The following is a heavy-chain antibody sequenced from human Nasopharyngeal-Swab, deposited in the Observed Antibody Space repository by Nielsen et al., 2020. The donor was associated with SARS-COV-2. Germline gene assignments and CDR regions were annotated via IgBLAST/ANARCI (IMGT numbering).Heavy chain of an antibody. CDR3: AKDREYYDFWSGYSPLPIFDY. V-gene: IGHV3-48*01. J-gene: IGHJ4*02. CDR2: ISSSSSTI. D-gene: IGHD3-3*01. Sequence: GESLKISCAASGFTFSSYSMNWVRQAPGKGLEWVSYISSSSSTIYYADSVKGRFTISRDNSKNTLYLQMNSLRAEDTAVYYCAKDREYYDFWSGYSPLPIFDYWGQGTLVTVSS. CDR1: GFTFSSYS.